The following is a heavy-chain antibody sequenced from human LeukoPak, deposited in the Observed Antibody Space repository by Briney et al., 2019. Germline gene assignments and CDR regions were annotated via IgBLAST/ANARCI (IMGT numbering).Heavy chain of an antibody. V-gene: IGHV4-31*03. CDR2: IYYSGGT. CDR1: GGSISSVGYY. Sequence: PSQTLSLTCTVSGGSISSVGYYWGWIRQHPGKGLEWIGYIYYSGGTYYNPSLKSRVTISVDTSNSQFSLRLSSVTAADTAVYYCARDLGPTTGYFDYWGQGILVTVSS. CDR3: ARDLGPTTGYFDY. D-gene: IGHD1-26*01. J-gene: IGHJ4*02.